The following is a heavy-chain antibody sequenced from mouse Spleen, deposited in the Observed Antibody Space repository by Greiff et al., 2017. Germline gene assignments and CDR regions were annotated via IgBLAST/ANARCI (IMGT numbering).Heavy chain of an antibody. CDR2: ISYDGSN. CDR1: GYSITSGYY. J-gene: IGHJ2*01. Sequence: EVKLQESGPGLVKPSQSLSLTCSVTGYSITSGYYWNWIRQFPGNKLEWMGYISYDGSNNYNPSLKNRISITRDTSKNQFFLKLNSVTTEDTATYYCARDTGDYFDYWGQGTTLTVSS. CDR3: ARDTGDYFDY. V-gene: IGHV3-6*01.